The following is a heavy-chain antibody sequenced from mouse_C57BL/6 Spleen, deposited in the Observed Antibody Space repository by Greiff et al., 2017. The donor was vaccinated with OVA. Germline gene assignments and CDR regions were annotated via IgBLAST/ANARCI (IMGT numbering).Heavy chain of an antibody. CDR1: AYTFTAYW. Sequence: VQLQQPGADLVKPGASVKLSSKASAYTFTAYWMHWVNQRPGQGLEWIGMIHLNSGSTNYNEKFKSKATLTVDKSSSTAYMQLSSLTSEDSAVYYCARSLLTTVVARDYWGQGTTLTVSS. J-gene: IGHJ2*01. V-gene: IGHV1-64*01. D-gene: IGHD1-1*01. CDR2: IHLNSGST. CDR3: ARSLLTTVVARDY.